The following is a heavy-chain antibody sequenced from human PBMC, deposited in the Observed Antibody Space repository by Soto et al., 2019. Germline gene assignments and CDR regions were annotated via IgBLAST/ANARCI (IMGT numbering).Heavy chain of an antibody. D-gene: IGHD3-10*01. CDR3: ARYDYGSGNDYNIDY. V-gene: IGHV4-4*02. J-gene: IGHJ4*02. CDR2: IHHGGST. Sequence: QVQLQESGPGLVKPSGTLSLTCAVSGASISSSNWWSWVRQAPGKGLEWIGEIHHGGSTNYNPSIESRVTISVDKSKNQFSLKLSSVTAADTAVYYCARYDYGSGNDYNIDYWGQGTLVTVSS. CDR1: GASISSSNW.